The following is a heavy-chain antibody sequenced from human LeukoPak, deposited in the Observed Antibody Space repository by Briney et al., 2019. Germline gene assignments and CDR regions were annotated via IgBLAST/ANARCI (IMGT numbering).Heavy chain of an antibody. V-gene: IGHV3-30*04. J-gene: IGHJ1*01. D-gene: IGHD3-22*01. Sequence: GSLRLSCAASEFTFSHYAMHWARQAPGKGLEWVAVIPSDGTHTDYADSVKGRFTISRDNSENTLSLQMNGLRPDDTAIYYCARESSNLVVSDCFQYWGQGTLVTVSS. CDR3: ARESSNLVVSDCFQY. CDR2: IPSDGTHT. CDR1: EFTFSHYA.